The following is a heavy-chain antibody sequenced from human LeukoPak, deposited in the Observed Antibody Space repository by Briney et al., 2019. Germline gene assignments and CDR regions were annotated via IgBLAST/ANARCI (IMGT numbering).Heavy chain of an antibody. Sequence: GESLKISCKGSGYSFTSYWIGWVRQMPGKGLEWMGIIYPGDSDTRYSPSFQGQVTISADKSISTAYLQWSSLKASDTAMYYCARSPRIAARPRWFDPWGQGTLVTVSS. CDR1: GYSFTSYW. D-gene: IGHD6-6*01. J-gene: IGHJ5*02. CDR3: ARSPRIAARPRWFDP. CDR2: IYPGDSDT. V-gene: IGHV5-51*01.